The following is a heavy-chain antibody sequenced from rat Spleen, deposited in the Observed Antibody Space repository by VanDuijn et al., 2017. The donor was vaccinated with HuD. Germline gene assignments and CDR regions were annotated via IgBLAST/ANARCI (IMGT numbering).Heavy chain of an antibody. CDR1: GFIFSKFY. Sequence: EVQLVGSGGGSVQPGRSMKLSCAASGFIFSKFYMAWVRQAPTKGLEWVASISSGGGGTYYPDSVKGRFTISRDNAKSTLYLQMDSLRSEETASYYCARHARRDSYAHDYWGQGVMVTVSS. J-gene: IGHJ2*01. V-gene: IGHV5S11*01. CDR3: ARHARRDSYAHDY. CDR2: ISSGGGGT. D-gene: IGHD1-12*01.